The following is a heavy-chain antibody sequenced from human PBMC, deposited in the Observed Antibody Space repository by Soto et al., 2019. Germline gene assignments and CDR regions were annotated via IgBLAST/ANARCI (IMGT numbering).Heavy chain of an antibody. V-gene: IGHV3-13*01. D-gene: IGHD4-17*01. CDR2: ISTAGDT. Sequence: EVQLVESGGGLVQPGGSLRLSCAASGFTLNRYDMHWVRQATGKGLEWVSGISTAGDTYYLDSVKGRFTISRDKANKSLYLQMNSLRVGDTAMYYCARDRGRSDYGPYGMDVWGQGTTVTASS. CDR1: GFTLNRYD. J-gene: IGHJ6*02. CDR3: ARDRGRSDYGPYGMDV.